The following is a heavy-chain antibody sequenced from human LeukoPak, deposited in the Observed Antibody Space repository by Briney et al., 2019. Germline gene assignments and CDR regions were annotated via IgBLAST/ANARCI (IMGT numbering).Heavy chain of an antibody. J-gene: IGHJ4*02. D-gene: IGHD3-22*01. Sequence: PGGSLRLSCAASGFTFSSYAMSWVRQAPGKGPEWVSAISGSGGSTYYADSVKGRFTISRDNSKNTLYLQMNSLRAEDTAVYYCAKGYYYDGGSFDYWGQGTLVTVSS. CDR3: AKGYYYDGGSFDY. CDR1: GFTFSSYA. V-gene: IGHV3-23*01. CDR2: ISGSGGST.